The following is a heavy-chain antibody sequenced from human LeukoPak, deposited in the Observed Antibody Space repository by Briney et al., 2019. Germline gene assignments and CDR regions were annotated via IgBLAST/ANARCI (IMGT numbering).Heavy chain of an antibody. CDR3: ARDSRDGYNGGALDY. D-gene: IGHD5-24*01. CDR2: IYYSGST. Sequence: SETLSLTCTVSGGSISSYYWSWIRQPPGKGLEWIGYIYYSGSTNYNPSLKSRVTISVDTSKNQFSLKLSSVTAADTAVYYCARDSRDGYNGGALDYWGQGTLVTVSS. J-gene: IGHJ4*02. CDR1: GGSISSYY. V-gene: IGHV4-59*01.